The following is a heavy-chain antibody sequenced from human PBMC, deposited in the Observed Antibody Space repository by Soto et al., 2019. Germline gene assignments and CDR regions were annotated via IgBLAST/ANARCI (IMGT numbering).Heavy chain of an antibody. CDR1: GFKFNDYG. Sequence: QVQLVESGGGVVQPGRSLRLSCTVSGFKFNDYGMHWVRQAPGKGLEWVALISYDGSHKYYADSVKGRFTISRDNSKNTLYLQMNSLRAEDTAVYYCAKDRAGYSRGMDVWGQGTTVAVSS. CDR2: ISYDGSHK. J-gene: IGHJ6*02. D-gene: IGHD1-26*01. V-gene: IGHV3-30*18. CDR3: AKDRAGYSRGMDV.